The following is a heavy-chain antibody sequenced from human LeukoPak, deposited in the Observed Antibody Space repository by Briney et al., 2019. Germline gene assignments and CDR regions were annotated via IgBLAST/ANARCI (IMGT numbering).Heavy chain of an antibody. Sequence: GGSLRLSCAASGFTFSIYSMNWVRQTPGKGLEWVSYIGGTHTGIYYANSVKGRFTISRDNSKNTLYLQMNSLRAEDTAVYYCAKDQDHTYCYFDYWGQGTLVTVSS. CDR1: GFTFSIYS. CDR2: IGGTHTGI. D-gene: IGHD2-15*01. V-gene: IGHV3-48*01. CDR3: AKDQDHTYCYFDY. J-gene: IGHJ4*02.